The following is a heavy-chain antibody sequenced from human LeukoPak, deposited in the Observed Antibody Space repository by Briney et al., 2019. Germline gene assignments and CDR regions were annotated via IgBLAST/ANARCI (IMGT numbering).Heavy chain of an antibody. V-gene: IGHV3-7*03. CDR1: GFTFSNYW. D-gene: IGHD3-3*01. CDR3: ARGGRFLKWLIDY. CDR2: IKQDGSEK. Sequence: PGGSLRLSCAASGFTFSNYWVNWVRQAPGKGPEWVANIKQDGSEKDYVDSVKGRFTISRDNSKNSLYLQVNSLRAEDTAVYYCARGGRFLKWLIDYWGQGTLVTVSS. J-gene: IGHJ4*02.